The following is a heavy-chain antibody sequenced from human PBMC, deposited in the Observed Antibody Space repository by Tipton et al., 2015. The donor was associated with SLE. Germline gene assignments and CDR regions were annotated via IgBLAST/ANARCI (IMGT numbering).Heavy chain of an antibody. D-gene: IGHD3-10*01. V-gene: IGHV3-23*03. CDR2: SYNGGPT. CDR3: ARFSPMIQGVIEEYYYYGLDV. J-gene: IGHJ6*04. CDR1: GFNFGIYG. Sequence: SLRLSCVASGFNFGIYGMNWVRQTPGKGLEWLSISYNGGPTYYADSVKGRFTVSRDESKSTLYLQMNSLRAEDAAVYHCARFSPMIQGVIEEYYYYGLDVWGKETTVTVSS.